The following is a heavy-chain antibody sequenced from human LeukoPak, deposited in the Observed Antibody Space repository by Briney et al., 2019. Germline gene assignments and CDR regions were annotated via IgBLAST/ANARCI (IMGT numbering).Heavy chain of an antibody. Sequence: ASVKVSCKASGYTFTSYGISWVRQAPGQGLEWMGWISAYNGNTNYAQKLQGRVTMTTDTSTSTAYMELRSLRSDDTAVYYCERDQGVQWELLPQGYYYYMDVWGKGTTVTVSS. CDR3: ERDQGVQWELLPQGYYYYMDV. D-gene: IGHD1-26*01. CDR1: GYTFTSYG. CDR2: ISAYNGNT. J-gene: IGHJ6*03. V-gene: IGHV1-18*01.